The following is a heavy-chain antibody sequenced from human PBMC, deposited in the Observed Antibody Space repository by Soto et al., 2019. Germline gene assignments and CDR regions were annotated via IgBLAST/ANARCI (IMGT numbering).Heavy chain of an antibody. CDR2: IYHSGST. CDR1: GGSISSSNW. J-gene: IGHJ4*02. CDR3: ARQFVAYDYYFDY. D-gene: IGHD5-12*01. V-gene: IGHV4-4*02. Sequence: SSETLSLTCAVSGGSISSSNWWSWVRQPPGKGLEWIGEIYHSGSTNYNPSLKSRVTISVDKSKNQFSLKLSSVTAADTAVYYCARQFVAYDYYFDYWGQGTLVTVS.